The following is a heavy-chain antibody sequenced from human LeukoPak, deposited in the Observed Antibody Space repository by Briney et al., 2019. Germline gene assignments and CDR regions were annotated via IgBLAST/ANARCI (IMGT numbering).Heavy chain of an antibody. CDR2: ISSSGSTI. CDR1: GFTFSSYE. Sequence: GGSLRLSCAASGFTFSSYEMNWVRQAPGKGLEWVSYISSSGSTIYYADSVKGRFTISRDNAKNSLYLQMNSLRAEDTAVYYCARELGYCSSTSCYARFDYWGQGTPVTVSS. J-gene: IGHJ4*02. D-gene: IGHD2-2*01. V-gene: IGHV3-48*03. CDR3: ARELGYCSSTSCYARFDY.